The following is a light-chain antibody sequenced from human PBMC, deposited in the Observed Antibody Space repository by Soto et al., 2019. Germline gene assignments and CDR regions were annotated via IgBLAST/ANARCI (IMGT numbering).Light chain of an antibody. V-gene: IGKV4-1*01. J-gene: IGKJ1*01. CDR3: QQYYRPWT. Sequence: DIVMTQSPDSLAVSLGERATINCKSSQSVLYSSNNKNYLAWYQQKPGQPPKLLIYWASTRESGVPDRFSGSGSGTDFTLTISSLPAEDVAVYYCQQYYRPWTFGQGTKVEI. CDR1: QSVLYSSNNKNY. CDR2: WAS.